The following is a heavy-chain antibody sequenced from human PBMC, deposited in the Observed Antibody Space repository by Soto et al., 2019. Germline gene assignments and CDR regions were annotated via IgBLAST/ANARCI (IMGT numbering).Heavy chain of an antibody. CDR3: ATSDIVLVPAGTNYYYYGMDV. CDR1: GLTFSSYA. CDR2: ISGSGGST. Sequence: GGSLRLSCAASGLTFSSYAMSWFRQAPGKGLEWVSAISGSGGSTYYADSVKGRFTTSRDNSKNTLYLQMNSLRAEDTAVYYCATSDIVLVPAGTNYYYYGMDVWGQGTTVTVSS. J-gene: IGHJ6*02. D-gene: IGHD2-2*01. V-gene: IGHV3-23*01.